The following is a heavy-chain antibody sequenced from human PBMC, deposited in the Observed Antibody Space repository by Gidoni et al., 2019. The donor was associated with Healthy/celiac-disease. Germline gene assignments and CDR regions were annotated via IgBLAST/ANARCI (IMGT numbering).Heavy chain of an antibody. J-gene: IGHJ5*02. CDR3: ARENGLRRNWFDP. V-gene: IGHV1-2*04. Sequence: QVQLVQAGAEVKQPGASVKVSCKASGYTFTGYYMHWVRQAPGQGLEWMGWINPNSGGTNYAQKFQGWVTMTRDTSISTAYMELSRLRSDDTAVYYCARENGLRRNWFDPWGQGTLVTVSS. D-gene: IGHD3-16*01. CDR2: INPNSGGT. CDR1: GYTFTGYY.